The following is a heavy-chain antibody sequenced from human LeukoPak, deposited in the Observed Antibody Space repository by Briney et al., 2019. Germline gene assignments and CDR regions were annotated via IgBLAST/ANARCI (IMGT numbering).Heavy chain of an antibody. V-gene: IGHV3-48*01. D-gene: IGHD5-24*01. CDR3: ARDGAIGDGYNWDY. J-gene: IGHJ4*02. Sequence: GGSLRLSCAASRFTFSNYGVNWVRRAPGKGLEWVSYINSRSSTIYYADSVRGRFTISRDNAKNSLYLQMDSLRAEDTAVYYCARDGAIGDGYNWDYWGQGTLVTVSS. CDR1: RFTFSNYG. CDR2: INSRSSTI.